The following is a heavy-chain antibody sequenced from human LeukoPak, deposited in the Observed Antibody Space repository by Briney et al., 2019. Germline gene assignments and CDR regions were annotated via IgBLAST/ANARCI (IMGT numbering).Heavy chain of an antibody. J-gene: IGHJ4*02. CDR2: IYYSGST. CDR1: GGSISSGGYY. Sequence: SETLSLTCTVSGGSISSGGYYWSWIRQHPGKGLEWIGYIYYSGSTYYNPSLKSRVTISVDTSKNQFSQKLSSVTAADTAVYYRARGPRNRKSIAALHFDYWGQGTLVTVSS. CDR3: ARGPRNRKSIAALHFDY. V-gene: IGHV4-31*03. D-gene: IGHD6-6*01.